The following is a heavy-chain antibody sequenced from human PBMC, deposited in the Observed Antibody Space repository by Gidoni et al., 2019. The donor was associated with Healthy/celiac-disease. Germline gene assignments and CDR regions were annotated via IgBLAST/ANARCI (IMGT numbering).Heavy chain of an antibody. V-gene: IGHV4-61*02. J-gene: IGHJ4*02. D-gene: IGHD1-26*01. CDR1: GGSISSGSYY. CDR2: IYTSGST. CDR3: AREKVGQPETVY. Sequence: QVQLQESGPGLVKPSQTLSLTCTVSGGSISSGSYYWSWIRQPAGKGLEWIGRIYTSGSTNYNPSLKSRVTISVDTPKNQFSLKLSSVTAADTGVYYCAREKVGQPETVYWGQGTLVTVSS.